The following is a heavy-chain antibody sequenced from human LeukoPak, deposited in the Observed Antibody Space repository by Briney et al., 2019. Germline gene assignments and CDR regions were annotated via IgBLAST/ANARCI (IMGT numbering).Heavy chain of an antibody. CDR2: ISSSSSII. V-gene: IGHV3-48*01. CDR1: GFTFSSYS. Sequence: GGSLRLSCAASGFTFSSYSMNWVRQASGKGLEWVSYISSSSSIIYYADSVKGRFTISRDNAKNSLYLQMNSLRAEDTAVYYCARARTAQYNWFDPWGQGTLVTVSS. CDR3: ARARTAQYNWFDP. J-gene: IGHJ5*02. D-gene: IGHD4-17*01.